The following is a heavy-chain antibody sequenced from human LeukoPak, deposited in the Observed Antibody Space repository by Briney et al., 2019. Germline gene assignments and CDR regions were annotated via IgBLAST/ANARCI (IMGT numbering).Heavy chain of an antibody. J-gene: IGHJ4*02. D-gene: IGHD5-24*01. Sequence: SETLSLTCTVSGGSISSYYWSWIRQPPGKGLEWIGYIYYSGSTYYNPSLKSRVTISVHTSKNQFSLKLSSVTAADTAVYYCARGRDGYTFDYWGQGTLVTVSS. CDR2: IYYSGST. CDR3: ARGRDGYTFDY. CDR1: GGSISSYY. V-gene: IGHV4-59*01.